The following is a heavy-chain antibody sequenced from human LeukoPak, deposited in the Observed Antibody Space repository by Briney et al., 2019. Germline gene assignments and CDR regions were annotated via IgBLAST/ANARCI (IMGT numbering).Heavy chain of an antibody. V-gene: IGHV1-2*02. CDR2: INPNSGGT. CDR1: GYTFTVYY. Sequence: ASVKVSCKASGYTFTVYYMHWVRQAPGQGLEWMGWINPNSGGTNYAQKFQGRVTMTRDTAISTAYMELSRLRSDDTALYYCARDHLLDWYYYYVDVWGKGTTVTVSS. J-gene: IGHJ6*03. D-gene: IGHD3/OR15-3a*01. CDR3: ARDHLLDWYYYYVDV.